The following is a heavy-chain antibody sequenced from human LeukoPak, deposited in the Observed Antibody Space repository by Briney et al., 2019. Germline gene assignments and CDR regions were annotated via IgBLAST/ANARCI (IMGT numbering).Heavy chain of an antibody. CDR2: IYTSGST. J-gene: IGHJ4*02. D-gene: IGHD3-10*01. Sequence: SETLSLTCAVSGYSISSGYYWGWIRQPPGKGLEWIGRIYTSGSTNYNPSLKSRVTISVDTSKNQFSLKLSSVTAADTAVYYCARGTSGSADYWGQGTLVTVSS. V-gene: IGHV4-38-2*01. CDR3: ARGTSGSADY. CDR1: GYSISSGYY.